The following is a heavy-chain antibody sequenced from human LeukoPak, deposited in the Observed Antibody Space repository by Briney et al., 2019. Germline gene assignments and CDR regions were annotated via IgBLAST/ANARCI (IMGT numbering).Heavy chain of an antibody. J-gene: IGHJ4*02. D-gene: IGHD2-21*02. CDR2: ISYDGSNK. Sequence: GRSLRLSCAASGFTFSFYGMHWVRQAPGKGLEWVAVISYDGSNKYYADSVKGRFTISRDNSKNTLYLQMNSLRAEDTAVYYCAKDHLAYCGGDCYHDYWGQGTLVTVSS. CDR1: GFTFSFYG. CDR3: AKDHLAYCGGDCYHDY. V-gene: IGHV3-30*18.